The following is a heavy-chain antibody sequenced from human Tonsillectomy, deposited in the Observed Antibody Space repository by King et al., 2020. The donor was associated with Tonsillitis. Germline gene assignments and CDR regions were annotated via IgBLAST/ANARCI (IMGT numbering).Heavy chain of an antibody. CDR2: INPDGSEK. D-gene: IGHD6-19*01. CDR1: GFTFSSSS. CDR3: VRRGGSGWPFGS. V-gene: IGHV3-7*01. Sequence: VQLVESGGGLVQPGGSLRLSCAASGFTFSSSSMNWVRQAPGKGLAWVANINPDGSEKNYVDSVKGRFTISRDNAKNSLYLQMNSLGAADTAVFYCVRRGGSGWPFGSWGQGTLVTVSS. J-gene: IGHJ4*02.